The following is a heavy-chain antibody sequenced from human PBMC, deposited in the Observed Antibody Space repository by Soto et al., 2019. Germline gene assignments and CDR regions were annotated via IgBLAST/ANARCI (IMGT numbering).Heavy chain of an antibody. Sequence: SETLSLTCTVSGGSIISTFYYWGWLRQPPGRGLEWIANIHYSGETHYSPSLRSRVAISVDTSKSQFSLTLDSVTAADTAVYYCARRPDFRDHGWFDPWGQGILVTVSS. V-gene: IGHV4-39*01. J-gene: IGHJ5*02. CDR2: IHYSGET. CDR1: GGSIISTFYY. D-gene: IGHD4-17*01. CDR3: ARRPDFRDHGWFDP.